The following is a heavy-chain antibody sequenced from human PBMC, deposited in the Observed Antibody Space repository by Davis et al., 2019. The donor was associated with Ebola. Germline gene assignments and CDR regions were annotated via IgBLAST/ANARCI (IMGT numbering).Heavy chain of an antibody. V-gene: IGHV4-59*01. D-gene: IGHD3/OR15-3a*01. Sequence: GSLRPSCTVPGASITNYFWNWVRQPPGKTLEWLGYIPYNGVTRYNPSLKSRLTISTDTSKTQFSLSLNSVTAADTAVYYCARSYDFWSGYPLQSWGQGTLVTVSS. J-gene: IGHJ5*02. CDR2: IPYNGVT. CDR1: GASITNYF. CDR3: ARSYDFWSGYPLQS.